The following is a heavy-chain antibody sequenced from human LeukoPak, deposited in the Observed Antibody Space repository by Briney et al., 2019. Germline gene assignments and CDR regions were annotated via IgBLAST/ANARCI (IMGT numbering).Heavy chain of an antibody. D-gene: IGHD3-22*01. CDR3: ARDPSTYYYDSSGYGGAFDI. CDR1: GFTFSSYW. J-gene: IGHJ3*02. CDR2: IKQDGSEK. V-gene: IGHV3-7*01. Sequence: GGSLRLSCAASGFTFSSYWMSWVRQAPGKGLEWVANIKQDGSEKYYVDSVKGRFTISRDNAKNSLYLQMNSLRAEDTAVYYCARDPSTYYYDSSGYGGAFDIWGQGTMVTVSS.